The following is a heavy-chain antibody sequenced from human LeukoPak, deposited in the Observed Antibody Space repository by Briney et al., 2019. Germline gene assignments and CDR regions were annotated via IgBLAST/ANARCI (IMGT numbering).Heavy chain of an antibody. V-gene: IGHV3-23*01. Sequence: GGSLRLSCAASGFTFSSYAMSWVRQAPGKGLEWVSPISNSDCTYYADSVKGRFTISRDNSKNTLYLQMHSLRAEDTAVYYCAGRGSGSYFDYWGQGTLVTVSS. D-gene: IGHD3-10*01. CDR1: GFTFSSYA. J-gene: IGHJ4*02. CDR2: ISNSDCT. CDR3: AGRGSGSYFDY.